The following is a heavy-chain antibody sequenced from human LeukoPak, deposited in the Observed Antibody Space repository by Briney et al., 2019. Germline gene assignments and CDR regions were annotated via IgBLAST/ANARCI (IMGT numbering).Heavy chain of an antibody. D-gene: IGHD2-2*01. Sequence: SETLSLTCTVSGGSISDYYWSWIRQPPGKGLEWIGYIYSNGSSHCNPSRKSRVTISVDTSKNHFSLNLSSVTAADTAVYYCARTQCSSTSCYLRRGNAFDIWGQGSLVTVST. V-gene: IGHV4-4*08. CDR2: IYSNGSS. J-gene: IGHJ3*02. CDR1: GGSISDYY. CDR3: ARTQCSSTSCYLRRGNAFDI.